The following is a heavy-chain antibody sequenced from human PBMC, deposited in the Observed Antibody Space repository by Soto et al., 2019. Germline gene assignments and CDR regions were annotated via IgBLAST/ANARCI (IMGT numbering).Heavy chain of an antibody. CDR2: IYPGDSDT. CDR1: GYSFTSYW. CDR3: ARLGRRTGYSYGYAYYYGMDV. J-gene: IGHJ6*02. Sequence: GESLKISCKGSGYSFTSYWIGWVRQMPGKGLEWMGIIYPGDSDTRYSPSFQGQVTISADKSISTAYLQWSSLKASDTAMYYCARLGRRTGYSYGYAYYYGMDVWGQGTTVIVSS. D-gene: IGHD5-18*01. V-gene: IGHV5-51*01.